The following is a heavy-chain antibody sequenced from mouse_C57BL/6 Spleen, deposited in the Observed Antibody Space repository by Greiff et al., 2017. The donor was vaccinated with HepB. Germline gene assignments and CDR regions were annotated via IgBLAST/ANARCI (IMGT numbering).Heavy chain of an antibody. CDR1: GFTFSSYA. CDR3: ARDRDDYDGYYYAMDY. D-gene: IGHD2-4*01. J-gene: IGHJ4*01. Sequence: EVMLVESGGGLVKPGGSLKLSCAASGFTFSSYAMSWVRQTPEKRLEWVATISDGGSYTYYPDNVKGRFTISRDNAKNNLYLQMSHLKSEDTAMYYCARDRDDYDGYYYAMDYWGQGTSVTVSS. CDR2: ISDGGSYT. V-gene: IGHV5-4*01.